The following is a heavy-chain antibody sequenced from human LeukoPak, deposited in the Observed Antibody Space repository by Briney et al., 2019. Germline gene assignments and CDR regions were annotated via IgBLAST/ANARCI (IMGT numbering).Heavy chain of an antibody. Sequence: SVKVSCKASGSTFSSYAISWVRQAPGQGLEWMGRIIPILGIANYAQKFQGRVTNTADKSTSTAYMELSSLRSEDTAVYYCARTMKRTTYYYYGMDVWGQGTTVTVSS. J-gene: IGHJ6*02. D-gene: IGHD4-11*01. V-gene: IGHV1-69*04. CDR3: ARTMKRTTYYYYGMDV. CDR2: IIPILGIA. CDR1: GSTFSSYA.